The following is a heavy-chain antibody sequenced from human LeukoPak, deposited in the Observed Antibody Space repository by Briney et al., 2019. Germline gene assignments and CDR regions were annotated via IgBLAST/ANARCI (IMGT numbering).Heavy chain of an antibody. D-gene: IGHD6-13*01. CDR1: GFTFSGYS. J-gene: IGHJ4*02. CDR3: SRITWFGSTWFFDY. Sequence: GGSLRLSCAASGFTFSGYSMNWVRQAPGKGLEWVSYISGSSVTIYYADSVKGRFTISRDNAKSSLFLQMNSLRAEDTAVYYCSRITWFGSTWFFDYWAREPWSPSPQ. V-gene: IGHV3-48*04. CDR2: ISGSSVTI.